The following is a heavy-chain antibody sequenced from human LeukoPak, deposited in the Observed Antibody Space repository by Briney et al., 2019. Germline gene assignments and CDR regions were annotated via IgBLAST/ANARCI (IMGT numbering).Heavy chain of an antibody. D-gene: IGHD3-22*01. CDR3: ARGLYDSSGYYPDY. Sequence: GASVKVSCKASGYTFTSYGISWVRQAPGQGLEWMGWINPNSGGTNYAQKFQGRVTMTRDTSISTAYMELSRLRSDDTAVYYCARGLYDSSGYYPDYWGQGTLVTVSS. CDR2: INPNSGGT. J-gene: IGHJ4*02. CDR1: GYTFTSYG. V-gene: IGHV1-2*02.